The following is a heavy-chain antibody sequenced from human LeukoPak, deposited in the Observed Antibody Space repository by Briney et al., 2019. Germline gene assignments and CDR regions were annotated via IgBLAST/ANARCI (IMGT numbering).Heavy chain of an antibody. CDR3: ARTRVPGYYYYGMDV. J-gene: IGHJ6*02. D-gene: IGHD2-2*01. CDR1: GFIFSNFA. V-gene: IGHV3-23*01. CDR2: ISGSSGTT. Sequence: GGSLRLSCAASGFIFSNFAMSWVRQAPGKGLEWVSLISGSSGTTKYADSVKGRFTISRDNSKNTLYLQMNSLRAEDTAVYYCARTRVPGYYYYGMDVWGQGTTVTVSS.